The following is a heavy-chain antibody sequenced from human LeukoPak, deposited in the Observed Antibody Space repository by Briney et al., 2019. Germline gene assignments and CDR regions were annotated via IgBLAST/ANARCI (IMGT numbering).Heavy chain of an antibody. CDR3: ARGVTVTTYYYYGMDV. CDR2: INSDGSST. V-gene: IGHV3-74*01. J-gene: IGHJ6*02. CDR1: GFTFSSYW. Sequence: GGSLRLSCAASGFTFSSYWMHWVRQAPGKGPVWVSRINSDGSSTSYAASVKGRFTISRDNAKNTLYLQMNSLRAEDTAVYYCARGVTVTTYYYYGMDVWGQGTTVTVSS. D-gene: IGHD4-17*01.